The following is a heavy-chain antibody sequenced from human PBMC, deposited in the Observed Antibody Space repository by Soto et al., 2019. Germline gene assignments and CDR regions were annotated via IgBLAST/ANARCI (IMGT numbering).Heavy chain of an antibody. CDR2: IYHSGST. CDR3: ARGNYYDSSGYYRPFDY. J-gene: IGHJ4*02. Sequence: SETLSLTCAVSGGSISSGGYSWSWIRQPPGKGLEWIGYIYHSGSTYYNPSLKSRVTISVDRSKNQFSLKLSSVTAADTAVYYCARGNYYDSSGYYRPFDYWGQGTLVTVSS. D-gene: IGHD3-22*01. V-gene: IGHV4-30-2*01. CDR1: GGSISSGGYS.